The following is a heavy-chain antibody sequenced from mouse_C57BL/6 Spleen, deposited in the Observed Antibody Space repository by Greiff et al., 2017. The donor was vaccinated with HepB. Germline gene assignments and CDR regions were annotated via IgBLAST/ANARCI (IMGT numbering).Heavy chain of an antibody. Sequence: QVQLQQSGPELVKPGASVKISCKASGYAFSSSWMNWAKQRPGKGLEWIGRIYPGDGDTNYNGKFKGKATLTSDKSSSTAYMQLSSLTSEDSAVYFCATYYGSSYVYFDVWGTGTTVTVSS. CDR3: ATYYGSSYVYFDV. D-gene: IGHD1-1*01. J-gene: IGHJ1*03. CDR2: IYPGDGDT. V-gene: IGHV1-82*01. CDR1: GYAFSSSW.